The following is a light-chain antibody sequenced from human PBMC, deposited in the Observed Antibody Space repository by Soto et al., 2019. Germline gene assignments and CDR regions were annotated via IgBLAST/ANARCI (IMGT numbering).Light chain of an antibody. V-gene: IGLV2-14*01. CDR2: EVS. CDR1: SSDVGSYDH. J-gene: IGLJ1*01. CDR3: ISYTGSSTSYV. Sequence: QSVLTQPASVSGSPGQSITISCSGTSSDVGSYDHVAWYQQFPGKTPKLMIYEVSNRPSGVSSRFSGSKSSNTASLTISGLQAEDEADYYCISYTGSSTSYVFGSGTKVTV.